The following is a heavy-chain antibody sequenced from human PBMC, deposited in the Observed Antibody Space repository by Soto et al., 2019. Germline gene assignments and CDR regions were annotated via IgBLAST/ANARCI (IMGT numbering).Heavy chain of an antibody. D-gene: IGHD4-17*01. Sequence: EVQLVESGGGLVKPGGSLRLSCAASGFTFSNAWMSWVRQAPGKGLEWVGRIKSKTDGGTTDYAAPVKGRFTISRDDLKNTLYLQMNSLKTEDTAVYYCTTDPADDYGDGSYYYGMDVWGQGTTVTVSS. CDR2: IKSKTDGGTT. V-gene: IGHV3-15*01. J-gene: IGHJ6*02. CDR1: GFTFSNAW. CDR3: TTDPADDYGDGSYYYGMDV.